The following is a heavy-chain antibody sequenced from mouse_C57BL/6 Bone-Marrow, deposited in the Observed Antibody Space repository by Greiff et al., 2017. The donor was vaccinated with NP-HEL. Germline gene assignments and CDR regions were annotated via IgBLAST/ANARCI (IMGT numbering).Heavy chain of an antibody. V-gene: IGHV5-4*03. CDR1: GFTFSSYA. CDR3: ARGPTYYYGSSSDY. D-gene: IGHD1-1*01. J-gene: IGHJ2*01. Sequence: EVKLVESGGGLVKPGGSLKLSCAASGFTFSSYAMSWVRQTPEKRLEWVATISDGGSYTYYPDNVKGRFTISRDYAKNNLYLQMSHLKSEDTAMYYCARGPTYYYGSSSDYWGQGTTLTVSS. CDR2: ISDGGSYT.